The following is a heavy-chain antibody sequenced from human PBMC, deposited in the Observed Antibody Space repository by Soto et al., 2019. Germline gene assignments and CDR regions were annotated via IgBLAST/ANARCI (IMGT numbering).Heavy chain of an antibody. Sequence: SETPSLTCTVSGGSISSYYWSWIRQPPGKGLEWIGYIYYSGSTNYNPSLKSRVTISVDTSKNQFSLKLSSVTAADTAVYYCARGVYCSSTSCSTKLFDPWGQGTLVTVSS. CDR2: IYYSGST. D-gene: IGHD2-2*01. CDR3: ARGVYCSSTSCSTKLFDP. V-gene: IGHV4-59*01. CDR1: GGSISSYY. J-gene: IGHJ5*02.